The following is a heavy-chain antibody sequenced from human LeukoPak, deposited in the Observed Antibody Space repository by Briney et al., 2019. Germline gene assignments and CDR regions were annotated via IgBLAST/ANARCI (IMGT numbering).Heavy chain of an antibody. CDR3: AARKVRGVWFYLDY. D-gene: IGHD3-10*01. J-gene: IGHJ4*02. Sequence: PGGSLRLSCAASGFTVSGYAMAWVRQAPGKGLEWVSTIYDDNTYYADSVKGRFAISTDNSKNTLYLQMNSLRVEDTAVYFCAARKVRGVWFYLDYWGQGTLVTVSS. CDR2: IYDDNT. V-gene: IGHV3-23*01. CDR1: GFTVSGYA.